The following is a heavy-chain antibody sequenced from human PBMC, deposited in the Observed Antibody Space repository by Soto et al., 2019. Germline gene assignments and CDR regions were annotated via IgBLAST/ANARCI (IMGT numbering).Heavy chain of an antibody. CDR3: AKGIDSGYDQSFDY. CDR2: ISWNSVSI. J-gene: IGHJ4*02. D-gene: IGHD5-12*01. V-gene: IGHV3-9*01. CDR1: GFTFDDYA. Sequence: EVQLVESGGGLVQPGRSLRLSCAASGFTFDDYAMHWVRQAPGKGLEWVSGISWNSVSIGYADSVKGRFTISRDNAKNSLYLQVNSLRAEDTALYYCAKGIDSGYDQSFDYWGQGTLVTVSS.